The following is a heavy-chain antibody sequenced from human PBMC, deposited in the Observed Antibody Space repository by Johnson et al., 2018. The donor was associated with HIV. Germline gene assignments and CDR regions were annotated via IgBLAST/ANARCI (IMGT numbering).Heavy chain of an antibody. J-gene: IGHJ3*02. V-gene: IGHV3-30*03. Sequence: QVQLVESGGGLVKPGGSLRLSCAASGFTFSSYGMHWVRQAPGKGLEWVAVISYDGSNKYYADSVKGRFTISRANDKNTLYLQMNSLRAEDTAVYYCARVRRREQKLDALDIWGQGTMVTVSS. CDR1: GFTFSSYG. D-gene: IGHD1-26*01. CDR2: ISYDGSNK. CDR3: ARVRRREQKLDALDI.